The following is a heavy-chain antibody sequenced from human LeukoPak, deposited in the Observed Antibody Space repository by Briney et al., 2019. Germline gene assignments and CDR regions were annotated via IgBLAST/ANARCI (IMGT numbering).Heavy chain of an antibody. CDR1: GFTFSSYG. V-gene: IGHV3-23*01. CDR2: ISGSGVST. CDR3: AKGKPLFL. Sequence: GGSLRLSCAASGFTFSSYGMSWVRQAPGKGLDWVSSISGSGVSTYYADSVKGRFTISRDNSKNTLYLQMNSLRAEDMAVYYCAKGKPLFLWGQGTLVTVSS. D-gene: IGHD2/OR15-2a*01. J-gene: IGHJ4*02.